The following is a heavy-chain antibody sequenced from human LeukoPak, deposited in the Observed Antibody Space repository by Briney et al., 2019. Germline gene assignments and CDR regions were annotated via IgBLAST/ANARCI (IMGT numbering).Heavy chain of an antibody. CDR3: ARDAVGATTKGFDY. V-gene: IGHV4-61*02. CDR1: GGSISSGSYY. D-gene: IGHD1-26*01. Sequence: PSETLSLTCTVSGGSISSGSYYWSWIWQPAGKGLEWIGRIYTSGSTNYNPSLKSRVTISVDTSKNQFSLKLSSVTAADTAVYYCARDAVGATTKGFDYWGQGTLVTVSS. CDR2: IYTSGST. J-gene: IGHJ4*02.